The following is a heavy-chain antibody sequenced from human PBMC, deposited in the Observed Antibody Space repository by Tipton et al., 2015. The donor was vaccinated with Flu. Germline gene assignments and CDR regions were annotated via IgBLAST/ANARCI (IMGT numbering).Heavy chain of an antibody. CDR3: ARGAGGPATAYDC. CDR2: INYSGNT. Sequence: TLSLTCAVYGGSFSDYYWSWIRQSPGKGLEWIGEINYSGNTNYNPSLESRVTISVDTSKNQFSLKLSSVTAADTAVYYCARGAGGPATAYDCWGQGTLVTVSS. J-gene: IGHJ4*02. CDR1: GGSFSDYY. V-gene: IGHV4-34*01. D-gene: IGHD1-1*01.